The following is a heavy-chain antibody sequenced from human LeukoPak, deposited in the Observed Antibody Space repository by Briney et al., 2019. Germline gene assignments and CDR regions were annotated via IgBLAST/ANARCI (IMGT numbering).Heavy chain of an antibody. CDR3: ARGCYSGYYYYGMDV. J-gene: IGHJ6*02. D-gene: IGHD2-15*01. V-gene: IGHV4-59*01. CDR1: GGSISSYY. CDR2: IYYSGST. Sequence: SETLSLTCTVSGGSISSYYWSWIRQPPGKGLEWIGYIYYSGSTNYNPSLKSRVTISVDTSKNQFSLKLSSVTAADTAVYYCARGCYSGYYYYGMDVWGQGTTVTVPS.